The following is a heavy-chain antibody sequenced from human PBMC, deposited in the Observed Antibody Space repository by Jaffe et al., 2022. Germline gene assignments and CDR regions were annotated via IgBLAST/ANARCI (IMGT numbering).Heavy chain of an antibody. CDR1: GFTFSSYW. Sequence: EVQLVESGGGLVQPGGSLRLSCAASGFTFSSYWMSWVRQAPGKGLEWVANIKQDGSEKYYVDSVKGRFTISRDNAKNSLYLQMNSLRAEDTAVYYCARSRLFASGNLHYYYYMDVWGKGTTVTVSS. CDR3: ARSRLFASGNLHYYYYMDV. D-gene: IGHD3-10*01. V-gene: IGHV3-7*05. CDR2: IKQDGSEK. J-gene: IGHJ6*03.